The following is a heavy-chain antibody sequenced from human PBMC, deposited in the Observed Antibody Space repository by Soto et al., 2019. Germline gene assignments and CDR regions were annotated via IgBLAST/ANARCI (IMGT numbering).Heavy chain of an antibody. V-gene: IGHV5-51*01. Sequence: GESLKISCKSSGYIFATYWIGWVRQMPGKGLEWMGIIYPDDSDTRYSPSFQGQVTISADKSLRAAYLQWTSLKASDTALYYCARTRSFTLGFYYDGMDVWGQGTTVTVSS. J-gene: IGHJ6*02. D-gene: IGHD6-6*01. CDR2: IYPDDSDT. CDR1: GYIFATYW. CDR3: ARTRSFTLGFYYDGMDV.